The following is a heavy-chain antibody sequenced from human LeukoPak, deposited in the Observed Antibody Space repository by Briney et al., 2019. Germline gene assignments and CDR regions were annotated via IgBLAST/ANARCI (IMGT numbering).Heavy chain of an antibody. V-gene: IGHV4-39*01. CDR3: ARLGHYDILTGYYKGLLADY. CDR2: IYYSGST. Sequence: PSETLSLTCTVSGGSISSSSYYWGWIRQPPGKGLEWIGSIYYSGSTYYNPSLKSRVTISVDTSKNQLSLKLSSVTAADTAVYYCARLGHYDILTGYYKGLLADYWGQGTLVTVSS. J-gene: IGHJ4*02. CDR1: GGSISSSSYY. D-gene: IGHD3-9*01.